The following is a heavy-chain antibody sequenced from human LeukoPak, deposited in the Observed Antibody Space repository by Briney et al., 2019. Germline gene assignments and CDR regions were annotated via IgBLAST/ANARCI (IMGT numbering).Heavy chain of an antibody. J-gene: IGHJ4*02. CDR1: GFTFSSYG. CDR3: AGPFDY. V-gene: IGHV3-30*02. Sequence: GGSLRLSCAASGFTFSSYGMHWVRQAPGKGLEWVAFIRCDGSNKYYADSVKGRFTISRDNSKNTLYLQMNSLRAEDTAVYYCAGPFDYWGQGTLVTVSS. CDR2: IRCDGSNK.